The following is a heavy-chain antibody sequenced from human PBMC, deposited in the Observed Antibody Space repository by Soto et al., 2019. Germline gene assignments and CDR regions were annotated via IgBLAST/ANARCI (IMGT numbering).Heavy chain of an antibody. CDR3: ARGPGGVYDGTFNF. CDR1: GFTVSSYW. V-gene: IGHV3-7*05. CDR2: INQDGSEK. J-gene: IGHJ4*02. D-gene: IGHD5-12*01. Sequence: EVQLVESGGGLVQPGGSLRLTCAASGFTVSSYWMKWVRRAPVKGLEWVANINQDGSEKNYVDSVRGRFTISRDNSKNTLYLQMSSLRAEDTAIYYCARGPGGVYDGTFNFWGQGALVTVSS.